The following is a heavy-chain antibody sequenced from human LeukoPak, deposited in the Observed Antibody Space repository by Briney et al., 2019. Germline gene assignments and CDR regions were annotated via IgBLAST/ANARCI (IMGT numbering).Heavy chain of an antibody. V-gene: IGHV1-18*01. D-gene: IGHD6-13*01. CDR1: GYTFTSYG. Sequence: GASVKVSCKASGYTFTSYGISWVRQAPGQGLEWMGWISAYNGNTNYAQKLQGRVTMTTDTSTSTAYMELRSLRSDDTTVYYCARVGIAAASNDAFDIWGQGTMVTVSS. CDR3: ARVGIAAASNDAFDI. J-gene: IGHJ3*02. CDR2: ISAYNGNT.